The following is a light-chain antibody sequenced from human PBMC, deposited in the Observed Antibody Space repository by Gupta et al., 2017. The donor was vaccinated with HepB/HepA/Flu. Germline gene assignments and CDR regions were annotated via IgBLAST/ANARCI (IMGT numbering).Light chain of an antibody. CDR1: QTISIY. V-gene: IGKV1-39*01. Sequence: DIQMTQSPSSLSASVGDRVTITCRASQTISIYLNWYQQKPGKAPKLLIYAASSLQSGVPSRFSGSGSGTDFTLTISKRQPEDFATYYCQQTYNTPWAFGQGTKVEIK. CDR3: QQTYNTPWA. J-gene: IGKJ1*01. CDR2: AAS.